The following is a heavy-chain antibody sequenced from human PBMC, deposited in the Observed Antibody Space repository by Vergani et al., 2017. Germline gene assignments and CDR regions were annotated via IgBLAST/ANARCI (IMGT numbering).Heavy chain of an antibody. D-gene: IGHD3-16*01. Sequence: EVHLVESGGGLVQPGRSLRLSCSGSGFTLGDYAMTWVRQAPGKGLEWVALIWSKPYGGTTEYAASVKGRFTISRDDSKIIAYLQMSSLKSEDTAVYYCTRARIDDSYAYFDYWGQGTLVTVPP. CDR1: GFTLGDYA. CDR3: TRARIDDSYAYFDY. CDR2: IWSKPYGGTT. V-gene: IGHV3-49*04. J-gene: IGHJ4*02.